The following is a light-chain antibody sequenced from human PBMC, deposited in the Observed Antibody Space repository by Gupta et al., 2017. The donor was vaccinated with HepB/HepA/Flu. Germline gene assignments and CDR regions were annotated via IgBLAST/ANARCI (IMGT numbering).Light chain of an antibody. V-gene: IGLV1-47*01. CDR1: SSNIGNQY. CDR2: RND. Sequence: QSVLTHPPSASGTPGQRVTISCSGSSSNIGNQYVFWYQQHPGTAPKLLIYRNDQRPSGVPDRFSGSKSGTSASLAISGLRSEDEADYYCAARDDSLGGYVFATGTKVTVL. J-gene: IGLJ1*01. CDR3: AARDDSLGGYV.